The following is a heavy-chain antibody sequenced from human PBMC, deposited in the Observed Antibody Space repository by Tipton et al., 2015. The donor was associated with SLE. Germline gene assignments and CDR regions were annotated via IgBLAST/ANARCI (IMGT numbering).Heavy chain of an antibody. CDR1: GGSMSSDTYY. Sequence: TLFLTCTVSGGSMSSDTYYWNWIRQSPGKGLEWLGYIHYTGTTYYKPSLKSRIAMSVDTSSNQFSLRLTSLTPADTAVYYCARVYSGSYYSFDYWGQGTLVTVSS. CDR3: ARVYSGSYYSFDY. D-gene: IGHD1-26*01. J-gene: IGHJ4*02. CDR2: IHYTGTT. V-gene: IGHV4-61*01.